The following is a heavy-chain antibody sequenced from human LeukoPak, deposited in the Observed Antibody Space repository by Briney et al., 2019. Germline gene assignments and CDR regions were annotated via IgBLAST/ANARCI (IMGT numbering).Heavy chain of an antibody. CDR2: INWNGGRT. J-gene: IGHJ4*02. CDR3: ARGRDPDNY. V-gene: IGHV3-20*04. CDR1: GFTFDDYG. Sequence: GGSLRLCCAAFGFTFDDYGMSWVRQVPGKGLEWVSGINWNGGRTGYADSVKGRFTISRDNAKNSLYLQMNSLRAEDTAVYYCARGRDPDNYWGQGTLVTVSS. D-gene: IGHD3-22*01.